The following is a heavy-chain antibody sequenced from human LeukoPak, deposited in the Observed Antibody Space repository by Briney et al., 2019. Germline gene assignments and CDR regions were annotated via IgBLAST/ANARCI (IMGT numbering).Heavy chain of an antibody. CDR3: TRFLCPSGRCNAAFDI. J-gene: IGHJ3*02. Sequence: GGSLRLSCAASGFTFSGSTMHWVRQASGKGLEGGGRIRGKANSYATAYTASVKGRLTISIDDSNNTAYLQMNSLKTAYTAWCYCTRFLCPSGRCNAAFDIWVQGTMVTVSS. CDR1: GFTFSGST. D-gene: IGHD2-15*01. CDR2: IRGKANSYAT. V-gene: IGHV3-73*01.